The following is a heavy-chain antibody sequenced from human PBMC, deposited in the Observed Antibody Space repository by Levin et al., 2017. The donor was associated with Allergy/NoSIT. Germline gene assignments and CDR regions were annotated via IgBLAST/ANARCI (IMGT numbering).Heavy chain of an antibody. Sequence: SQTLSLTCTVSGDSISRFYWSWIRQPPGRGLEWIGNGFYSGTTNYNPSLKSRVTILVDTSKNQFSLKLSSVTAADTAVYYCARATRSSLIYYFDYWGPGTLVTVSS. V-gene: IGHV4-59*01. J-gene: IGHJ4*02. CDR2: GFYSGTT. CDR1: GDSISRFY. CDR3: ARATRSSLIYYFDY. D-gene: IGHD6-13*01.